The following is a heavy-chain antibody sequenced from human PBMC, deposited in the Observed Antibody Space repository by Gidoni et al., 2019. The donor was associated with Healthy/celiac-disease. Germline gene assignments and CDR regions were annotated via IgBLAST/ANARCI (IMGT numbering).Heavy chain of an antibody. CDR2: IYSGGST. Sequence: EVQLVESGGGLVRPGGSLSLSCAASGFTVSSTYMSWVRQAPGKGLELVSVIYSGGSTYYADSVKGRFTISRDKSKNTLYLQMNSLRAEDTAVYYCASPRLDYYGSGTDTPLDYWGQGTLVTVSS. CDR1: GFTVSSTY. D-gene: IGHD3-10*01. CDR3: ASPRLDYYGSGTDTPLDY. J-gene: IGHJ4*02. V-gene: IGHV3-66*02.